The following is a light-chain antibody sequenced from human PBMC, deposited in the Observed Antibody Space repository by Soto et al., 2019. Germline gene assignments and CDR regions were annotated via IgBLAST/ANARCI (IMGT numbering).Light chain of an antibody. CDR1: QSVLYSSNNKNY. V-gene: IGKV4-1*01. Sequence: DIVMTQSPDSLAVSLGERATINCKSSQSVLYSSNNKNYLAWYQQKPGQPPKLLIYWASTRESGVPDRFSGSESGTDFTLTISSLQDEDVAVYYCQQYNTTPPLTFGGGTKVEIK. CDR3: QQYNTTPPLT. CDR2: WAS. J-gene: IGKJ4*01.